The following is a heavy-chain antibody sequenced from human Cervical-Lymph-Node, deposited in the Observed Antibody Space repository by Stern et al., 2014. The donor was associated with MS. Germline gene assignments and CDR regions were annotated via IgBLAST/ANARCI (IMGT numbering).Heavy chain of an antibody. CDR2: IWYDGSNK. J-gene: IGHJ1*01. D-gene: IGHD3-22*01. Sequence: MQLVESGGGVVQPGRSLRLSCAASGFTFSSYGMHWVRQAPGKGLEWAAVIWYDGSNKYYADSVKGRFTISRDNSKNTLYLQMNSLRAEDTAVYYCARGYDSSGFYTYFQHWGQGTLITVSS. V-gene: IGHV3-33*01. CDR3: ARGYDSSGFYTYFQH. CDR1: GFTFSSYG.